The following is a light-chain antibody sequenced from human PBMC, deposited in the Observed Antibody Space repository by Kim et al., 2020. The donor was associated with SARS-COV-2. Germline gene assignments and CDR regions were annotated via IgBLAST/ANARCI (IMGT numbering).Light chain of an antibody. CDR2: RND. CDR3: SAWDSSLSAQV. J-gene: IGLJ3*02. CDR1: SNNIGHRG. Sequence: QPATLTCTGNSNNIGHRGAVWLQQHQGHPPNLLSYRNDNRPSGISERFSASRSGITASLTITGLQPEDEADYYCSAWDSSLSAQVFGGGTQLTVL. V-gene: IGLV10-54*01.